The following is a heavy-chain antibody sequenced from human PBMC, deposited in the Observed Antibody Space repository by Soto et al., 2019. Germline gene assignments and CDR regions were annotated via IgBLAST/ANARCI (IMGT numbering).Heavy chain of an antibody. CDR3: ARTGTHYDFWRGDYGMDV. Sequence: ASVKVSCKASGYTFTSYGISWVRRAPGQGLEWMGWISAYNGNTNYAQKLQGRVTMTTDTSTSTAYMELRSLRSDDTAVYYCARTGTHYDFWRGDYGMDVWGQGTTVTVSS. CDR1: GYTFTSYG. J-gene: IGHJ6*02. D-gene: IGHD3-3*01. V-gene: IGHV1-18*01. CDR2: ISAYNGNT.